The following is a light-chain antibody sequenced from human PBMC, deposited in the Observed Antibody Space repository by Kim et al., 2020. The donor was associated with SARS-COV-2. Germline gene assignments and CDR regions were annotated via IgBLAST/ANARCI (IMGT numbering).Light chain of an antibody. CDR2: DVS. V-gene: IGLV2-14*03. CDR3: NSYTSSTTWV. Sequence: GQPLPTPSTGTSSDFGGYDIVSWYQQHPGKAPQLILYDVSNRPSGVSNRFSGSKSGNTASLTISGLQAEDEADYYCNSYTSSTTWVFGGGTQLTVL. CDR1: SSDFGGYDI. J-gene: IGLJ3*02.